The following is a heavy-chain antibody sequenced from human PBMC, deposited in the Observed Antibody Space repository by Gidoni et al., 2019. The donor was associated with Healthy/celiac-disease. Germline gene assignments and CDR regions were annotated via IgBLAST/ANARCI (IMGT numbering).Heavy chain of an antibody. V-gene: IGHV3-23*01. Sequence: EVQLLESGGGLVQPGGSLRLSCAASGFTFSSYAMSWVRQAPGQGLEWVSAISGSGGSTYYADSVKGRFTISRDNSKNTLYLQMNSLRAEDTAVYYCAKTQQGYDSRDNWFDPWGQGTLVTVSS. CDR2: ISGSGGST. CDR3: AKTQQGYDSRDNWFDP. D-gene: IGHD3-22*01. J-gene: IGHJ5*02. CDR1: GFTFSSYA.